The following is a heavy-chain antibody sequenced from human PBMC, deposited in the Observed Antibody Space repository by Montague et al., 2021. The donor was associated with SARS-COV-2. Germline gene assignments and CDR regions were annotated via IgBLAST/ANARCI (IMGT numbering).Heavy chain of an antibody. CDR3: ARRVDTWGFRCDC. V-gene: IGHV4-39*01. D-gene: IGHD7-27*01. J-gene: IGHJ4*02. Sequence: YIPSLESRVTMSVDTSKNQLSLKVYSVTAADTAVYYCARRVDTWGFRCDCWGQGALVTVSS.